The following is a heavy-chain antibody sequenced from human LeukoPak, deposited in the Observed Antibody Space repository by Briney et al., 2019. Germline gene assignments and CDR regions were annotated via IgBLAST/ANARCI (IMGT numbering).Heavy chain of an antibody. D-gene: IGHD5-18*01. CDR1: GGSISSKSHY. V-gene: IGHV4-39*01. CDR2: TYYGGST. Sequence: SETLSPTCTVSGGSISSKSHYWDWIRQPPGKGLEWIGNTYYGGSTYYNPSLKIRVTISVDTSKNQFSLKLSSVTAADTAVYYCARHFSYGPDYWGQGTLVTVFS. CDR3: ARHFSYGPDY. J-gene: IGHJ4*02.